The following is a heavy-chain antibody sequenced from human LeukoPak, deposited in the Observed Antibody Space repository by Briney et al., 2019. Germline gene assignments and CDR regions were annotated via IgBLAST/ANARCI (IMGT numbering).Heavy chain of an antibody. D-gene: IGHD1-26*01. Sequence: SETLSLTCVVSGGSISSRNWWGWVRQPPGKGLEWIGEISRTGNIDYDPSVRSRATISLDKSKSQFSLRLTSLTSADTAVYYCARGQGAADYWGQGILVIVSS. CDR3: ARGQGAADY. J-gene: IGHJ4*02. CDR2: ISRTGNI. V-gene: IGHV4-4*02. CDR1: GGSISSRNW.